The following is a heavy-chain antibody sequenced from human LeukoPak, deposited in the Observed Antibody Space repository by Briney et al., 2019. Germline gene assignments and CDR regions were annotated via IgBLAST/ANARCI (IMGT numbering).Heavy chain of an antibody. CDR2: INHSGST. V-gene: IGHV4-34*01. D-gene: IGHD6-13*01. J-gene: IGHJ4*02. Sequence: PSETLSLTCAVYGGSFSGYYWSWIRQPPGKGLEWIGEINHSGSTNYNPSLKSRVTISVDTSKNQFSLKLSSVTAADTAVYYCARQARMGAAAPFTYWGQGTLVTVSS. CDR1: GGSFSGYY. CDR3: ARQARMGAAAPFTY.